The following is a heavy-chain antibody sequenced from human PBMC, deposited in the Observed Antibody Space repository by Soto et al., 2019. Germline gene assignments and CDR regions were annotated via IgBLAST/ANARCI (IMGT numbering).Heavy chain of an antibody. V-gene: IGHV1-46*01. CDR3: ARDRGGGGYCSGGKCYYHGMDV. J-gene: IGHJ6*02. CDR1: GYTFISYY. D-gene: IGHD2-15*01. Sequence: GASVKVSCKASGYTFISYYMHWVRQAPGQGLEWMGIINPSGGSTTSAQNFQGRVTMTRDTSTGTVYMELSSLRSEDTAVYYCARDRGGGGYCSGGKCYYHGMDVWGQGTTVTVSS. CDR2: INPSGGST.